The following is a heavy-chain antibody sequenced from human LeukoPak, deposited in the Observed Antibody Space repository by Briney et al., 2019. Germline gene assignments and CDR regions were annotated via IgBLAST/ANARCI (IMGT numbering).Heavy chain of an antibody. CDR3: ARGEEQLVRTFDY. Sequence: SETLSLTCTVSGGSISSYYWSWIRQPPGKGLEWIGYIYYSGSTNYNPSLKSRVTISVDTSKNQFSLKLSSVTAADTAVYYCARGEEQLVRTFDYWGQGTLVTVSS. CDR2: IYYSGST. V-gene: IGHV4-59*01. CDR1: GGSISSYY. J-gene: IGHJ4*02. D-gene: IGHD6-6*01.